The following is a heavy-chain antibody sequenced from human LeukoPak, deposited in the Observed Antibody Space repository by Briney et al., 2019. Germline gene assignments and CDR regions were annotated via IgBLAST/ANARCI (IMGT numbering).Heavy chain of an antibody. J-gene: IGHJ4*02. Sequence: PGGSLRLSCAAAGFTFSRYWMHWVRQAPGKGLVWVLRIRGDGSTTTYADSVKGRFTISRDNANNTQFLQMNSLRVEDTAVYYCTRPSGSYSPPDFDYWGQGIQVTVSS. CDR2: IRGDGSTT. CDR3: TRPSGSYSPPDFDY. CDR1: GFTFSRYW. D-gene: IGHD1-26*01. V-gene: IGHV3-74*01.